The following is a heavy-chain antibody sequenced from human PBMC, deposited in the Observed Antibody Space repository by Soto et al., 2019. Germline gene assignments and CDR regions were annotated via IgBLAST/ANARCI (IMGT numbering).Heavy chain of an antibody. CDR2: ISYDGSNK. V-gene: IGHV3-30-3*01. J-gene: IGHJ6*02. Sequence: PGGSLRLSCAASGFTFSSYAMHWVRQAPGKGLEWVAVISYDGSNKYYADSVKGRFTISRDNSKNTPYLQMNSLRAEDTAVYYCARAAPGMDVWGQGTTVTVSS. CDR1: GFTFSSYA. CDR3: ARAAPGMDV.